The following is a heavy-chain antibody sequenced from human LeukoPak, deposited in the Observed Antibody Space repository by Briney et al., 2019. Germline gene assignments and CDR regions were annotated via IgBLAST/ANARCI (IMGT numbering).Heavy chain of an antibody. CDR3: VSFYETY. J-gene: IGHJ4*02. CDR1: GNYW. Sequence: GGSLRLSCAASGNYWMHWVRQAPGKGLVWVSHVNSDGSWTSYADSVKGRFTISKDNAKNTVYLQMNSLRAEDTAVYYCVSFYETYWGRGTLVTVSS. V-gene: IGHV3-74*01. D-gene: IGHD2/OR15-2a*01. CDR2: VNSDGSWT.